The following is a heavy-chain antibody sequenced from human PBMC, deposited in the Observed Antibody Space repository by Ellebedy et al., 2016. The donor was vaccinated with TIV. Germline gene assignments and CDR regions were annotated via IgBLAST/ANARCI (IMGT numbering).Heavy chain of an antibody. V-gene: IGHV3-30-3*01. D-gene: IGHD3-22*01. CDR3: ARDGDSSGYYPLDYYYGMDV. CDR1: GFTFSSYA. J-gene: IGHJ6*02. Sequence: GGSLRLSXAASGFTFSSYAMHWVRQAPGKGLEWVAVISYDGSNKYYADSVKGRFTISRDNSKNTLYLQMNSLRAEDTAVYYCARDGDSSGYYPLDYYYGMDVWGQGTTVTVSS. CDR2: ISYDGSNK.